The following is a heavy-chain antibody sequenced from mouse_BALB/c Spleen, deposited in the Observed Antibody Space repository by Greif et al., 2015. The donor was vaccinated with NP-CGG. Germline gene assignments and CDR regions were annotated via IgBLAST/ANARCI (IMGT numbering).Heavy chain of an antibody. J-gene: IGHJ2*01. V-gene: IGHV1-7*01. CDR2: INPSTGYT. Sequence: VQGVESGAELAKPGASVKMSCKASGYTFTSYWMHWVKQRPGQGLEWIGYINPSTGYTEYNQKFKDKATLTADKSSSTAYMQLSSLTSEDSAVYYCASYYGSSRYYFDYWGQGTTLTVSS. CDR3: ASYYGSSRYYFDY. D-gene: IGHD1-1*01. CDR1: GYTFTSYW.